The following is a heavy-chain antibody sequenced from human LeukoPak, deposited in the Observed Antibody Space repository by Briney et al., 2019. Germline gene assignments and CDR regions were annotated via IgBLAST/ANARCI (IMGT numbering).Heavy chain of an antibody. Sequence: SVKVSRKASGGTFSSYTISWVRQAPGQGLEWMGRIIPILGIANYAQKFQGRVTITADKSTSTAYMELSSLRSEDTAVYYCARGTSVATPVDYWGQGTLVTVSS. D-gene: IGHD5-12*01. CDR3: ARGTSVATPVDY. J-gene: IGHJ4*02. CDR2: IIPILGIA. V-gene: IGHV1-69*02. CDR1: GGTFSSYT.